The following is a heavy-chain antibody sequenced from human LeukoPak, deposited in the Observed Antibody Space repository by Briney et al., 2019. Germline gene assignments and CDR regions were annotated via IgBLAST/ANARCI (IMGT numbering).Heavy chain of an antibody. CDR3: ARLLEDIVATFPFDY. V-gene: IGHV3-21*01. D-gene: IGHD5-12*01. CDR2: ISSSSSYI. CDR1: GFTFSIYS. Sequence: PGGSLRLFCAVSGFTFSIYSMNWVRGAPGEGLEWVSSISSSSSYIYYADSVKGRFTISRDNAKNSLYLQMNSLRAEDTAVYYCARLLEDIVATFPFDYWGQGTLVTVSS. J-gene: IGHJ4*02.